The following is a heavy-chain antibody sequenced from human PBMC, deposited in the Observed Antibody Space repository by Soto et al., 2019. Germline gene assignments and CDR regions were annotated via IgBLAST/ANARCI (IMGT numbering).Heavy chain of an antibody. V-gene: IGHV4-39*01. J-gene: IGHJ6*02. CDR1: GGSISSSSYY. CDR2: IYYSGST. Sequence: QLQLQESGPGLVKPSETLSLTCTVSGGSISSSSYYWGWIRQPPGKGLEWIGSIYYSGSTYYNPSLKTRVTISVDTSKNQFSLKLSSVTAADTAVYYCARPHTMIVVVPNWDYGMDVWGQGTTVTVSS. D-gene: IGHD3-22*01. CDR3: ARPHTMIVVVPNWDYGMDV.